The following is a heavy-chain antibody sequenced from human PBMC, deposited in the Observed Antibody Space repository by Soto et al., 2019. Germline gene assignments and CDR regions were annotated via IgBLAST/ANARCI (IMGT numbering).Heavy chain of an antibody. V-gene: IGHV4-30-2*01. CDR3: ARLAYSGSYTGWFDP. Sequence: QLLESGSGLVKPSQTLSLTCAVSGGSISSGGYSWSWIRQPPGKGLEWIGYIYHSGSTYYNPSLKSRVTISVDRSKNQFSLKLSSVTAADTAVYYCARLAYSGSYTGWFDPWGQGTLVTVSS. D-gene: IGHD1-26*01. CDR2: IYHSGST. CDR1: GGSISSGGYS. J-gene: IGHJ5*02.